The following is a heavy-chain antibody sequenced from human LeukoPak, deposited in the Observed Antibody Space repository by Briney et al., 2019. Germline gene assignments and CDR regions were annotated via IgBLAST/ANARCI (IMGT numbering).Heavy chain of an antibody. CDR1: GFTVSSNS. V-gene: IGHV3-53*01. J-gene: IGHJ4*02. D-gene: IGHD2-8*01. CDR2: IYSGGNT. Sequence: GGSLRLSCTVSGFTVSSNSMSWVRQAPGKGREWVSFIYSGGNTHYSDSVKGRFTISRDNSKNTLYLQMNSLRAEDTAVYYCAKSGRNGRLYYFDYWGQGTLVTVSS. CDR3: AKSGRNGRLYYFDY.